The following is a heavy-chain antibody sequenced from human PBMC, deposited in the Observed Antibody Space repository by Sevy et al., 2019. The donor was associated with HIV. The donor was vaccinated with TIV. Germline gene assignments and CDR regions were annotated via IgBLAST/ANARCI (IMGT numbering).Heavy chain of an antibody. CDR2: IYHSGYS. CDR1: AYSISSDYY. J-gene: IGHJ4*02. V-gene: IGHV4-38-2*01. CDR3: ARAIGTQVAGLYYFDY. D-gene: IGHD6-19*01. Sequence: SETLSLTCAVSAYSISSDYYWGWIRQPPGMGLEWIGSIYHSGYSYYNPSFKSRVTISVNTSKNQFSLKLSSVTAADTAVYYCARAIGTQVAGLYYFDYWGQGTLVTVSS.